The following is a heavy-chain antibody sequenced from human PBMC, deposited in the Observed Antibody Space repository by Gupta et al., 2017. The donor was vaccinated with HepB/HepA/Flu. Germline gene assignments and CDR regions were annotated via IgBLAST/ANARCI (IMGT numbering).Heavy chain of an antibody. V-gene: IGHV3-66*01. D-gene: IGHD7-27*01. CDR1: GFTVSNNY. Sequence: EVQLVESGGGLVQPGGSLRLSCAVSGFTVSNNYMNWVRQAPGKGLEWDSVIYTNGDTYYADSVKGRFTISRDNSKNTLYLQMNSLRAEDTAVYYCARETGANWGQGTLVTVSS. CDR2: IYTNGDT. J-gene: IGHJ4*02. CDR3: ARETGAN.